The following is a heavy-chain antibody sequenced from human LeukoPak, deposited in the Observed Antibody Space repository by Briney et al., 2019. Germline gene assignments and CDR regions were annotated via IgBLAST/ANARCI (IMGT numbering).Heavy chain of an antibody. Sequence: GGSLRLSCAASGFTFSSYAMSCVRQAPGKGLEGVSAISGSGGSTYYADSVKGRFTISRDNSKNTLYLQMNSLRAEDTAVYYCAKGRVGTAMADFDYWGQGTLVTVSS. CDR1: GFTFSSYA. J-gene: IGHJ4*02. CDR2: ISGSGGST. CDR3: AKGRVGTAMADFDY. D-gene: IGHD5-18*01. V-gene: IGHV3-23*01.